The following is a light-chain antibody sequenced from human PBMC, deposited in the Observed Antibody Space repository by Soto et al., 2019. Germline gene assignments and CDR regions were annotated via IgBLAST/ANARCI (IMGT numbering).Light chain of an antibody. CDR2: EVN. Sequence: QSALTQPPSASGSPGQSVTISCTGTSSDVGGYNYVSWYQQHPGKAPKLMIYEVNKRPSGVPDRFSGSKSGTSASLAISGLQSDDEAEYYCAAWDDNLIVLFGGGTKVTVL. J-gene: IGLJ2*01. CDR3: AAWDDNLIVL. V-gene: IGLV2-8*01. CDR1: SSDVGGYNY.